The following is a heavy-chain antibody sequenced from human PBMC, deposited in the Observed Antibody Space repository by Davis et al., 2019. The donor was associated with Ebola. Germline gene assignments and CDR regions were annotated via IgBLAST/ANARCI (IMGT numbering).Heavy chain of an antibody. J-gene: IGHJ6*02. D-gene: IGHD6-13*01. CDR3: ARGSAAAGNYYYYGMDV. Sequence: ASVKVSCKASGYTFTSYYMHWVRQAPGQGLEWMGIINPSGGSTSYAQKFQGRVTMTRDTSTSTVYMELSSLRSEDTAVYYCARGSAAAGNYYYYGMDVWGQGTTVTVSS. CDR1: GYTFTSYY. V-gene: IGHV1-46*01. CDR2: INPSGGST.